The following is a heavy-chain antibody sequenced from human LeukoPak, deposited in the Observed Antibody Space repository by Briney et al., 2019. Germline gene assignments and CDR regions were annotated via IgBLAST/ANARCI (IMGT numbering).Heavy chain of an antibody. Sequence: PSETLSLTCTVSGGSISSSSYYWGWIRQPPGKGLEWIGRIYTSGSTNYNPSLKSRVTISVDTSKNQFSLKLSSVTAADTAVYYCARCGDSSGYYSLDYWGQGTLVTVSS. CDR1: GGSISSSSYY. J-gene: IGHJ4*02. V-gene: IGHV4-39*07. CDR2: IYTSGST. D-gene: IGHD3-22*01. CDR3: ARCGDSSGYYSLDY.